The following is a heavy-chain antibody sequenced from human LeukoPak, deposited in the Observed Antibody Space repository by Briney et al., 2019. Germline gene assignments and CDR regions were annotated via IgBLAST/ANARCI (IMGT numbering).Heavy chain of an antibody. CDR3: ARSLFRFLEWSYRSYYYYYMDV. V-gene: IGHV1-69*06. CDR2: IIPIFGTV. CDR1: GGTFSSYA. J-gene: IGHJ6*03. D-gene: IGHD3-3*01. Sequence: SVKVSCKASGGTFSSYAFSWVRQAPGQGLEWMGGIIPIFGTVNYAQKFQGRVTITADKSTSTAYMELSSLRSEDTAVYYCARSLFRFLEWSYRSYYYYYMDVWGKGTTVTVSS.